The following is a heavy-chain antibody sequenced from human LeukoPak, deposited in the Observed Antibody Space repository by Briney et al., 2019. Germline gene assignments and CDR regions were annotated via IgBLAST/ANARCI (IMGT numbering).Heavy chain of an antibody. Sequence: SETLSLTCTVSGGSISSYYWSWIRQPAGKGLEWIGRICTSGSTNYNPSLKSRVTMSVDTSKNQFSLKLSSVTAADTAVYYCARDPGSDFWSGYYEVIAFDIWGQGTMVTVSS. D-gene: IGHD3-3*01. CDR2: ICTSGST. CDR1: GGSISSYY. V-gene: IGHV4-4*07. J-gene: IGHJ3*02. CDR3: ARDPGSDFWSGYYEVIAFDI.